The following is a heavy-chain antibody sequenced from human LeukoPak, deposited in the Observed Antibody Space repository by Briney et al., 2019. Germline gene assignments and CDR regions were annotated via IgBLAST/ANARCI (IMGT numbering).Heavy chain of an antibody. D-gene: IGHD1-1*01. V-gene: IGHV4-59*01. CDR1: GDSISSFW. CDR3: ARDLELERNRWNYFES. CDR2: IYYSGST. Sequence: SETLSLTCTVSGDSISSFWWSWIRQPPGKGLEWIGCIYYSGSTKYNPSLKSRVAISVDTSKNQFSLKLTSVTAADTAVYYCARDLELERNRWNYFESWGQGTLVTVSS. J-gene: IGHJ4*02.